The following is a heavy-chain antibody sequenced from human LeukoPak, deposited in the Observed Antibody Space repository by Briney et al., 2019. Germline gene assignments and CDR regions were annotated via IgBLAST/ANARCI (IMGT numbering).Heavy chain of an antibody. CDR3: VRDDNYGIYINFDF. D-gene: IGHD5-24*01. J-gene: IGHJ4*02. CDR2: IIPIFGTA. CDR1: GGTFSSYA. Sequence: SVKVSCKASGGTFSSYAISWVRQAPGQGLEWMGGIIPIFGTANYAQKFQGRVTITADKSTSTAYMELRGLRSDDTAIYYCVRDDNYGIYINFDFWGQGTLVTVSS. V-gene: IGHV1-69*06.